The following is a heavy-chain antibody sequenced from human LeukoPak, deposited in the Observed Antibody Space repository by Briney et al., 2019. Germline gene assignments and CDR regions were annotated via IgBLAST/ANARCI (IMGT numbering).Heavy chain of an antibody. CDR3: AREVTKGFDY. J-gene: IGHJ4*02. CDR1: GFTFSNYD. Sequence: PGGSLSLSCAASGFTFSNYDMHWVRQAPGKGLEWVAYIQNDGSIKYYADSLKGRFTISRDNSKNTVYLQMNSLRPEDTAVYYCAREVTKGFDYWGQGTLVTVSS. V-gene: IGHV3-30*02. D-gene: IGHD4-11*01. CDR2: IQNDGSIK.